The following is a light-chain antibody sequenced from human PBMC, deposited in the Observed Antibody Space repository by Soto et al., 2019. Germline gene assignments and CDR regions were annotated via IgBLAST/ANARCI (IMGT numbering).Light chain of an antibody. CDR3: QQYYSSIT. CDR2: AAS. CDR1: QTMSSR. J-gene: IGKJ5*01. V-gene: IGKV1-5*03. Sequence: DIQMAQSPSTLSGSVGDRVTITCRASQTMSSRLAWYQQKAGKAPKLLIYAASRLESGVPSRISGSGSGTEFTLTISSLQADDFATYYCQQYYSSITFGQGTRLEIK.